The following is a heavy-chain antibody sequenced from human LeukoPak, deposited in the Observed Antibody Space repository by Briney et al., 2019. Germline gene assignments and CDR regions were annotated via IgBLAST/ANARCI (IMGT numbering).Heavy chain of an antibody. V-gene: IGHV4-59*11. Sequence: PSETLSLTCTVSGDSINSLDLWSWVRPPPGKGLEWIGYIYYSGSTNYNPSLKSRVTISVDTSKNQFSLKLSSVTAADTAVYYCARGRKQWLVDYFDYWGQGTLVTVSS. CDR3: ARGRKQWLVDYFDY. J-gene: IGHJ4*02. D-gene: IGHD6-19*01. CDR1: GDSINSLDL. CDR2: IYYSGST.